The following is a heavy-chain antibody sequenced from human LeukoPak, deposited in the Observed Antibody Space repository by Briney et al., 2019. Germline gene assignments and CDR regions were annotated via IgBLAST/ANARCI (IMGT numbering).Heavy chain of an antibody. V-gene: IGHV3-23*01. CDR2: ISGSGGNT. CDR3: AKGGLWDSSGYDAFDI. D-gene: IGHD3-22*01. Sequence: PGGSLRLSCAASGFTFSSYGMHWVRQAPGKGLEWVSAISGSGGNTYYADSVKGRFTISRDSSKNTLYLQMNSLRAEDTAVYYCAKGGLWDSSGYDAFDIWGQGTMVTVSS. J-gene: IGHJ3*02. CDR1: GFTFSSYG.